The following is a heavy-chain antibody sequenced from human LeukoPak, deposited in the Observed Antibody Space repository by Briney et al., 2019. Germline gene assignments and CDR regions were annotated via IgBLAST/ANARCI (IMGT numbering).Heavy chain of an antibody. V-gene: IGHV1-2*02. CDR1: GYTFNGYY. Sequence: GAAVKVSCKSSGYTFNGYYMHWVRQAPGQGLEWMGWINPNNGGTNYAQKFQGRVTMTRDTSISTAYMELSRLRSDDTAVYYCARGGYCSGGSCYAPLKIDYWGQGTLVTVSS. CDR3: ARGGYCSGGSCYAPLKIDY. CDR2: INPNNGGT. D-gene: IGHD2-15*01. J-gene: IGHJ4*02.